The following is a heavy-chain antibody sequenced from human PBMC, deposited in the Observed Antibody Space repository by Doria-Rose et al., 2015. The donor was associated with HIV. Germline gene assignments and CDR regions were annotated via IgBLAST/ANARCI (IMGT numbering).Heavy chain of an antibody. Sequence: QVQLVQSGPALVKPTETLTLTCTVSGVSLSSPGMGVSWIRQPPGKALGWLANIFSDDERSYTASLKSRLTIARGTSKSQVVLTMTDMDPVDTATYYCARIKSSRWYHKYYFDFWGQGTLVIVSA. CDR2: IFSDDER. CDR1: GVSLSSPGMG. J-gene: IGHJ4*02. D-gene: IGHD6-13*01. CDR3: ARIKSSRWYHKYYFDF. V-gene: IGHV2-26*01.